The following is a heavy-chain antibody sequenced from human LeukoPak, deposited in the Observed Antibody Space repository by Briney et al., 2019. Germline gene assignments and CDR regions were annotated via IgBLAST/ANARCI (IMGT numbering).Heavy chain of an antibody. V-gene: IGHV1-69*05. CDR1: GGTFSSYA. D-gene: IGHD3-22*01. Sequence: GSSVKVSCKASGGTFSSYAISWVRQAPGQGLEWMGGIIPIFGTANYAQKFQGRVTITTDESTSTAYMELSSLRSEDTAVYYCARGWYYDSSPRHYFDYWGQGTLVTVSS. CDR3: ARGWYYDSSPRHYFDY. CDR2: IIPIFGTA. J-gene: IGHJ4*02.